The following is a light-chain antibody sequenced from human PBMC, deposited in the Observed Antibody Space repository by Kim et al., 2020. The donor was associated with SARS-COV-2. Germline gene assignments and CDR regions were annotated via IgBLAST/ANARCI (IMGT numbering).Light chain of an antibody. V-gene: IGKV4-1*01. CDR1: QNLFFSSNNKNY. J-gene: IGKJ4*01. Sequence: ATINGKSSQNLFFSSNNKNYLSWYQQKPGQPPKLLIYWASTREIGVPDRFSGSGSGTDFTLTINTLQAEDVAVYYCHQYYSSPFTFGGGTKVDIK. CDR3: HQYYSSPFT. CDR2: WAS.